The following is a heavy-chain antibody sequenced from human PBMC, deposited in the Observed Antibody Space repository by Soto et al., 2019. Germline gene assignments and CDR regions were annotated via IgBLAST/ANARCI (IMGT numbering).Heavy chain of an antibody. V-gene: IGHV4-59*01. J-gene: IGHJ4*02. D-gene: IGHD2-21*02. Sequence: QVQLQESGPGLVKPSETLSLTCTVSGGSISTYYWSWIRQPPGKGLEWIGYFSYSGTTNYNPSLKSRVTISVDTSKNQFSLKLSSVTAADTAVYYCARALCGGDCTLDYLGQGTLVTVSS. CDR2: FSYSGTT. CDR1: GGSISTYY. CDR3: ARALCGGDCTLDY.